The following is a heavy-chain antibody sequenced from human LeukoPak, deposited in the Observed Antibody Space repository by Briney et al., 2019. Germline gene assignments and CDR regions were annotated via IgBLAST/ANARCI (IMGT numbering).Heavy chain of an antibody. CDR3: ARDGSDREYFDS. Sequence: PGGSLRLSCAASGFTFINCEMNWVRQAPGRGLEWVSFISGNASTIYYADSLKGRFTISRDNAKNSLYLQMNNLRAEDTAVYYCARDGSDREYFDSWGQGTLVTVSS. D-gene: IGHD6-19*01. CDR2: ISGNASTI. V-gene: IGHV3-48*03. J-gene: IGHJ4*02. CDR1: GFTFINCE.